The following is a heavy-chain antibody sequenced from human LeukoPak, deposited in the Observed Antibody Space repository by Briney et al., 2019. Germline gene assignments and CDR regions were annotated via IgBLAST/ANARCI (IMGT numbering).Heavy chain of an antibody. D-gene: IGHD3/OR15-3a*01. CDR1: GFTFSSYA. V-gene: IGHV3-74*01. Sequence: PGGSLRLSCAASGFTFSSYAMHWVRQAPGKGLVWVSRIKSDEITTNYADSVKGRFTISRDNAKNTLYLQMNSLRAEDTAVYYCARGAWTAYYFDYWGQGTLVTVSS. CDR3: ARGAWTAYYFDY. J-gene: IGHJ4*02. CDR2: IKSDEITT.